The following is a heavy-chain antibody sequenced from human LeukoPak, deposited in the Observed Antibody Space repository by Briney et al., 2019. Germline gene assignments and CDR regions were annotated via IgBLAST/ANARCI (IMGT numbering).Heavy chain of an antibody. D-gene: IGHD2-21*01. Sequence: SETLSLTCTVSGDSISSSSFFWGWIRQPPGKGLEWIGAVYSENTYYNPSLKSRVSISVDTSKNQFSLTMSSVTAADTAVYYCAGIAHVSYYYMDVWGKGTTVTVSS. CDR2: VYSENT. V-gene: IGHV4-39*07. CDR3: AGIAHVSYYYMDV. J-gene: IGHJ6*03. CDR1: GDSISSSSFF.